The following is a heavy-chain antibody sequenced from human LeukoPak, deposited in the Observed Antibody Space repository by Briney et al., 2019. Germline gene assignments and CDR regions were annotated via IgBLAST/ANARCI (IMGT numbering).Heavy chain of an antibody. CDR3: ARTRDSGGSDY. D-gene: IGHD1-26*01. V-gene: IGHV4-59*01. CDR2: IYYTGST. Sequence: SETLSLTCTVSGGSISSYFWSWVRQPPGRGLEWIGYIYYTGSTNYNPSLKSRVTISVDSSKNQFSLRLSSVTAADTAVYYCARTRDSGGSDYWGQGTLVTVSS. J-gene: IGHJ4*02. CDR1: GGSISSYF.